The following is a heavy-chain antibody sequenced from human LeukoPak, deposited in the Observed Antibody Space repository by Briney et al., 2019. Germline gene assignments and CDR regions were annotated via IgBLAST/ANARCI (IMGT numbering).Heavy chain of an antibody. CDR1: GGSISSGGYS. Sequence: SETLSLTCAVSGGSISSGGYSWSWIRQPPGKGLEWIGYIYHSGSTYYNPSLKSRVTISVDRSKNQFSLKLSSVTAADTAVYYCARGAQYYDYVWGSYRPGVFDYWGQGTLVTVSS. D-gene: IGHD3-16*02. J-gene: IGHJ4*02. V-gene: IGHV4-30-2*01. CDR3: ARGAQYYDYVWGSYRPGVFDY. CDR2: IYHSGST.